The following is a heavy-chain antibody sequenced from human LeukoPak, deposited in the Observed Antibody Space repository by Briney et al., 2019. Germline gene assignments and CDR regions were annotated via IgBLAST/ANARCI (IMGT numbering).Heavy chain of an antibody. V-gene: IGHV1-58*01. CDR2: IVVGSNNT. CDR1: GFPLSSPS. D-gene: IGHD2-2*01. Sequence: SVKVSCKASGFPLSSPSVQWVRQAGGQRLEWIGWIVVGSNNTNYAQKFQERVTITRDMSTSTAYMELSSMRSEDTAVYYCAAPYRTRWFDLWGRGTLVTVSS. J-gene: IGHJ5*02. CDR3: AAPYRTRWFDL.